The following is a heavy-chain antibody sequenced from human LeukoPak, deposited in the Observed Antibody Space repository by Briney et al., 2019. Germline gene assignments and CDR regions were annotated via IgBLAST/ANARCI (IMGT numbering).Heavy chain of an antibody. Sequence: PGGSLRLSCAASGFAFSSYNMNWVRQAPGKGLEWISYIGSSGSPTHYADSVGGRFTNSRDNAKNSLYLQMNSLRDEDTAVYFCARRPYSDTSGRLSDVWGQGTTVTVSS. D-gene: IGHD3-22*01. CDR1: GFAFSSYN. J-gene: IGHJ6*02. CDR2: IGSSGSPT. CDR3: ARRPYSDTSGRLSDV. V-gene: IGHV3-48*02.